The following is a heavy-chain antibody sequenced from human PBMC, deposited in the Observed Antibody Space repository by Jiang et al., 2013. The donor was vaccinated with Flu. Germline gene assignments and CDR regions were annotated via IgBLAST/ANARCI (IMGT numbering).Heavy chain of an antibody. CDR1: GDSVSSDSVV. V-gene: IGHV6-1*01. CDR2: THYRSKWFY. J-gene: IGHJ6*04. Sequence: GPGLVKPSQTLSLTCVISGDSVSSDSVVWNWIRQSPSRGLEWLGRTHYRSKWFYDYAISVKSRMIINPDTSKNQFSLQLNSVTPEDTAVYYCAREPVRDFYYNGMDVWGKGTTVTVSS. CDR3: AREPVRDFYYNGMDV.